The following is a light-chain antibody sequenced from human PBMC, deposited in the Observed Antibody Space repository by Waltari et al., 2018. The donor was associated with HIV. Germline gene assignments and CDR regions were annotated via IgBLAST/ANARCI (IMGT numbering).Light chain of an antibody. V-gene: IGLV2-11*01. J-gene: IGLJ1*01. CDR1: RSDVGGFNY. Sequence: QSALTQPRSVSGSPGQSVTIPCTGTRSDVGGFNYVSWYQQHPGKAPQLMTYDVSKRPAGVPDRFSGSKSGNTASLTISGLQADDECDYYCSSYTTNAAYVFGTGTRVTVL. CDR3: SSYTTNAAYV. CDR2: DVS.